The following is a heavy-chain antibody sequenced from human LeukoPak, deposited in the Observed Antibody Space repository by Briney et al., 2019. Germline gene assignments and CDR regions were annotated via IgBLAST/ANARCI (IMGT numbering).Heavy chain of an antibody. CDR1: GGSISSGGYN. J-gene: IGHJ6*02. V-gene: IGHV4-61*02. Sequence: SETLSLTCTVSGGSISSGGYNWSWNRQPAGEGLEWIGRICTSGSTNDNPSLRSRVTISVDTSKNQFSLKLSSVTAADTAVYYCARENDFWSGYFSGMAVWGQGTTVTVSS. CDR3: ARENDFWSGYFSGMAV. D-gene: IGHD3-3*01. CDR2: ICTSGST.